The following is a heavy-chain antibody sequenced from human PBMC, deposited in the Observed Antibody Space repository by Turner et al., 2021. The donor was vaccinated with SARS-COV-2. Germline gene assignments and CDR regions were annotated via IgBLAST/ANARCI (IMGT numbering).Heavy chain of an antibody. Sequence: EVQLVQSGGGLVQPGGSLSLSCTASGFTVSNNDMSWVRQGPGKGLEWVSLIYSGGTTKYADSVKGRFTISRDNSKNTLYLQMNSLRAEDTAVYYCARGEIRGVTGDYWGRGTLVTVSS. CDR2: IYSGGTT. V-gene: IGHV3-66*01. CDR3: ARGEIRGVTGDY. CDR1: GFTVSNND. J-gene: IGHJ4*02. D-gene: IGHD3-10*01.